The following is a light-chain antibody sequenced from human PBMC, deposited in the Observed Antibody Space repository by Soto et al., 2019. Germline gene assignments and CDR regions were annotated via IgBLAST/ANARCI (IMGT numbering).Light chain of an antibody. Sequence: DIQVTQSPAFLSLSVGDRLTISCRASQTISSYLSWYQQKVGEAPKRLIYDASSLQSGVPSRFSASGSGTEFTRVISALQREDFATSFCRQTYTFPVTFGPGTKV. V-gene: IGKV1-39*01. J-gene: IGKJ3*01. CDR2: DAS. CDR1: QTISSY. CDR3: RQTYTFPVT.